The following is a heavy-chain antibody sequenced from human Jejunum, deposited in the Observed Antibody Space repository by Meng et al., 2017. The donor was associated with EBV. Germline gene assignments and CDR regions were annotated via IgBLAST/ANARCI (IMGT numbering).Heavy chain of an antibody. V-gene: IGHV4-39*07. CDR2: FYYGGST. CDR1: GGSISSSSYY. Sequence: QLQLQESGPGLVEPSEXLSLTSTVPGGSISSSSYYWGWIRQPPGKGLEWIGSFYYGGSTYYNPSLKSRVTISEDRSKNQFSLKLSSVTAADTAVYYCARTYYYDSSGFAPFDYWGQGTLVTVSS. D-gene: IGHD3-22*01. J-gene: IGHJ4*02. CDR3: ARTYYYDSSGFAPFDY.